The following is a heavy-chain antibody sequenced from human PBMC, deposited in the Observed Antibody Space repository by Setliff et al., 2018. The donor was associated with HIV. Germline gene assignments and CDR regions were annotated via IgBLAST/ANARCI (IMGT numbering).Heavy chain of an antibody. CDR1: GYSISSGYY. J-gene: IGHJ3*02. Sequence: SETLSLTCAVSGYSISSGYYWGWIRRPPGKGLEWIGNIYQSGSSYSNTSLKSRVTISIDTSKNQFSLKLSSVTAADTAVYYCARRWGDILTGPDTFDIWGQGTMVTVSS. D-gene: IGHD3-9*01. CDR3: ARRWGDILTGPDTFDI. V-gene: IGHV4-38-2*01. CDR2: IYQSGSS.